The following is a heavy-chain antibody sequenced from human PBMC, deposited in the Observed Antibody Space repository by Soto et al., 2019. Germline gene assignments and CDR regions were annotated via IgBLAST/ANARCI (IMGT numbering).Heavy chain of an antibody. V-gene: IGHV3-30-3*01. CDR2: ISYDGSNK. D-gene: IGHD6-13*01. CDR1: GFTFSSYA. CDR3: AREWSSSWYGEIDY. J-gene: IGHJ4*02. Sequence: QVQLVESGGGVVQPGRSLRLSCAASGFTFSSYAMHWVRQAPGKGLEWVAVISYDGSNKYYADSVKGRFTISRDNSKNTLYLPMNSLRAEDTAVYYCAREWSSSWYGEIDYWGQGTLVTVSS.